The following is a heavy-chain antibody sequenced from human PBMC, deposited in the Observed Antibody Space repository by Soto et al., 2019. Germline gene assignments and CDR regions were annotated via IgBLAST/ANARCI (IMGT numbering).Heavy chain of an antibody. J-gene: IGHJ6*02. CDR1: GYSFTSYW. V-gene: IGHV5-51*01. Sequence: GASLKISCKGSGYSFTSYWIGWVRQMPGKGLEWMGIIYPGDSDTRYSPSFQGQVTISADKSISTAYLQWSSLKASDTAMYYCARQGCSSTSCYTGYYYYYYGMDVWGQGTTVTVSS. CDR3: ARQGCSSTSCYTGYYYYYYGMDV. CDR2: IYPGDSDT. D-gene: IGHD2-2*02.